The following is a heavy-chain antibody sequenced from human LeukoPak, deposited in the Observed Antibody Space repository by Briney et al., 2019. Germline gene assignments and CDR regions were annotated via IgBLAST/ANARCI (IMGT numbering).Heavy chain of an antibody. D-gene: IGHD1-26*01. Sequence: GGSLRLSCAASGFTFSSYSMNWVRQAPGKGLEWVSSISSSSSYIYYADSVKGRFTISRDNAKNSLYLQMNSLRAEDTAVYYCAKERVVGATKIPFIDYWGQGTLVTVSS. CDR1: GFTFSSYS. CDR3: AKERVVGATKIPFIDY. V-gene: IGHV3-21*01. CDR2: ISSSSSYI. J-gene: IGHJ4*02.